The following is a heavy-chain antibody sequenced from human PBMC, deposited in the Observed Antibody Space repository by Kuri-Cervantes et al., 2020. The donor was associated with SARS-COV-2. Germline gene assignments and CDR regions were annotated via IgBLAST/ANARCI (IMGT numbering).Heavy chain of an antibody. CDR3: ARLLPGPVDY. V-gene: IGHV4-34*01. CDR2: IHHAVGT. CDR1: SDSITSYY. Sequence: GSLRLSCTVSSDSITSYYWSWIRQPPGKGLEWIGEIHHAVGTFYTPSLRSRATIFLDTSKNQFSLKLRSVTAADTAMYYCARLLPGPVDYWGQGTLVTVSS. D-gene: IGHD2-15*01. J-gene: IGHJ4*02.